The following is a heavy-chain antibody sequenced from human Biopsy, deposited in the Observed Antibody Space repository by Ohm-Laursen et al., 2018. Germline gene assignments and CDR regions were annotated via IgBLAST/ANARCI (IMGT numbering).Heavy chain of an antibody. V-gene: IGHV1-18*01. CDR2: ISTYNGNT. Sequence: PSVKVSCKASGYTFSSYGINWVRQAPGQGLEWLGWISTYNGNTNYAQNLQGRVTMTTDTSTSTAYMELRSLRSDDTAVYYCARGGTLVVVPTAVLHSFDIWGQGTMVTVSS. D-gene: IGHD2-2*01. CDR1: GYTFSSYG. CDR3: ARGGTLVVVPTAVLHSFDI. J-gene: IGHJ3*02.